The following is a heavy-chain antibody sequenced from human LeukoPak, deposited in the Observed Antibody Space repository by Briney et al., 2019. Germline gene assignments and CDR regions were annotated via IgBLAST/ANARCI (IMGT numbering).Heavy chain of an antibody. Sequence: GGSLRLSCAASGFTFSSYSMNWVRQAPGKGLEWVSYISSSSSTIYYADSVKGRFTISRDNAKNSLYLQMNSLRAEDTAEYYCARDLIVGGFDYGMDVWGQGTTVTVSS. CDR1: GFTFSSYS. CDR3: ARDLIVGGFDYGMDV. CDR2: ISSSSSTI. D-gene: IGHD3-10*01. V-gene: IGHV3-48*01. J-gene: IGHJ6*02.